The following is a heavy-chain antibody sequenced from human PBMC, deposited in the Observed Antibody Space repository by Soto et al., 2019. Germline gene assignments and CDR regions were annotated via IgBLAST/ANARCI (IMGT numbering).Heavy chain of an antibody. Sequence: QVQLVQSGAEVKKPGASVKVSCKASGYTFTSYGISWVRQAPGQGLELIEWISAYNGNTNYAQKPPGRVTMTTQTSTSTAYMEPRRLRSDDTAVYYCARDAAVGLFDYWGQGTLVTVSS. D-gene: IGHD3-3*01. J-gene: IGHJ4*02. CDR2: ISAYNGNT. CDR1: GYTFTSYG. V-gene: IGHV1-18*01. CDR3: ARDAAVGLFDY.